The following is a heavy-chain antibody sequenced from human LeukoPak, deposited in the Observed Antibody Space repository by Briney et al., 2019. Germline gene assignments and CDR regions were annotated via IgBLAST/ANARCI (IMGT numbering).Heavy chain of an antibody. J-gene: IGHJ6*03. D-gene: IGHD6-19*01. Sequence: GASVKVSCKASGDTFTSYDINWVRQVTGQGLEWMGWMNPKSGNTGYAQKFQGRVTITRNTSISTAYMEVSSLRYEDTAVYYCARRAVDNSYYYYMDVWGKGTTVTVSS. CDR3: ARRAVDNSYYYYMDV. CDR1: GDTFTSYD. V-gene: IGHV1-8*03. CDR2: MNPKSGNT.